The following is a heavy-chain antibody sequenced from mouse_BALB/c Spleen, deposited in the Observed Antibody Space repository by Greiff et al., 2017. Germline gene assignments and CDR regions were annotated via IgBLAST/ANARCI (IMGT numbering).Heavy chain of an antibody. V-gene: IGHV5-4*02. Sequence: EVKLVESGGGLVKPGGSLKLSRAASGFTFSDYYMYWVRQTPEKRLEWVATISDGGSYTYYPDSVKGRFTISRDNAKNNLYLQMSSLKSEDTAMYYCARGVNWDVAYWGQGTLVTVSA. CDR3: ARGVNWDVAY. CDR1: GFTFSDYY. CDR2: ISDGGSYT. J-gene: IGHJ3*01. D-gene: IGHD4-1*01.